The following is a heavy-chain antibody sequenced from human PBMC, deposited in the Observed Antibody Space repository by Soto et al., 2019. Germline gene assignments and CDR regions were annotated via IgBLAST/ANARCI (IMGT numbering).Heavy chain of an antibody. D-gene: IGHD2-15*01. Sequence: PGESLKISCKGSGYSFTSYWISWVRQMPGKGLEWMGRIDPSDSYTNYSPSFQGHVTISADKSISTAYLQWSSLKASDTAMFYCARLAVVTDHYYYYGMDVWGQGTRSPSP. J-gene: IGHJ6*02. CDR2: IDPSDSYT. V-gene: IGHV5-10-1*01. CDR1: GYSFTSYW. CDR3: ARLAVVTDHYYYYGMDV.